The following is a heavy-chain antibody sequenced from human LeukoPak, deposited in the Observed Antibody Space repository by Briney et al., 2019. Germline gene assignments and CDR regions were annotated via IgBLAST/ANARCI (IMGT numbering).Heavy chain of an antibody. CDR1: GGSISSGSYY. J-gene: IGHJ6*03. D-gene: IGHD6-13*01. V-gene: IGHV4-61*02. Sequence: SQTLSLTCTVSGGSISSGSYYWSWIRQPAGKGLEWIGRIYTSGSTNYNPSLKSRVTISVDTSKNQFSLKLSSVTAADTAVYYCARVVRGTYSSSWYARGYYMDVWGKGTTVTVSS. CDR2: IYTSGST. CDR3: ARVVRGTYSSSWYARGYYMDV.